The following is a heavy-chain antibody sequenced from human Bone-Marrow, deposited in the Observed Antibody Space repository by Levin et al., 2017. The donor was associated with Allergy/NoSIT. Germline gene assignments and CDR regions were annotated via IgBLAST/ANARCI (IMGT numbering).Heavy chain of an antibody. CDR1: GFTFSIYG. D-gene: IGHD2-2*02. Sequence: GESLKISCAASGFTFSIYGMHWVRQAPGKGLEWVTAIWYDGSNQYYADSVKGRFTISRDNSKNTLYLQMNSLRAEDTAVYYCAREHDCPSGSCYRGEFDYWGQGALVTVSS. CDR3: AREHDCPSGSCYRGEFDY. J-gene: IGHJ4*02. CDR2: IWYDGSNQ. V-gene: IGHV3-33*01.